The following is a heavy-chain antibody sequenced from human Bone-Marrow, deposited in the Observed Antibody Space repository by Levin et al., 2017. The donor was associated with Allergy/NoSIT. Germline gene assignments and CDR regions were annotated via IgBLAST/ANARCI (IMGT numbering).Heavy chain of an antibody. Sequence: PGGSLRLSCVDSGFTFSSYEMNWVRQAPGKGLEWISYISSSGTIKYYADSVKGRFTISRDNAKKSLNQQMNSLRAEDTAVYYCARKRAYSYGYGGLDHWGQGTLVTVSS. CDR2: ISSSGTIK. D-gene: IGHD5-18*01. V-gene: IGHV3-48*03. CDR3: ARKRAYSYGYGGLDH. J-gene: IGHJ4*02. CDR1: GFTFSSYE.